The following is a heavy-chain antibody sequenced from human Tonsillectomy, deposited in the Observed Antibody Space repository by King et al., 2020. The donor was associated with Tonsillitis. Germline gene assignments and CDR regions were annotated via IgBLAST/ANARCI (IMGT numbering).Heavy chain of an antibody. J-gene: IGHJ4*02. D-gene: IGHD3-22*01. CDR1: GGSFGAFY. CDR3: ATEYYARSGGFYGDY. Sequence: VQLQQWGAGLLKPSETLSLTCAVYGGSFGAFYWSWIRQPPGKGLEWIGEINHSGTANYNPSLKGRVTISVDTSKNHFSLKLTSVTAADTAVYYCATEYYARSGGFYGDYWGQGTLVTVSS. V-gene: IGHV4-34*01. CDR2: INHSGTA.